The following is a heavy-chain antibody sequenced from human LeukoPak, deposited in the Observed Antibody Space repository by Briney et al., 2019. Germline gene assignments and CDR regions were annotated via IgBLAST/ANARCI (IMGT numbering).Heavy chain of an antibody. CDR2: IYYSGST. CDR1: GGSISSYY. Sequence: PSEALSLTCTVSGGSISSYYWSWIRQPPGKGLEWIGYIYYSGSTNYNPSLKSRVTISVDTSKNQFSLKLSSVTAADTAVYYCARVAAAGYDYWGQGTLVTVSS. J-gene: IGHJ4*02. V-gene: IGHV4-59*08. CDR3: ARVAAAGYDY. D-gene: IGHD6-13*01.